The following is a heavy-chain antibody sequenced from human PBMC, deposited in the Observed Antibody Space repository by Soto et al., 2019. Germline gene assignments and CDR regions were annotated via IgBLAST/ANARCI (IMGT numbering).Heavy chain of an antibody. Sequence: QVQLQESGPGLVKPSETLSLTCTVSGGSISSYYWSWIRQPPGKGLEWIGYIYYSGSTNYNPSLTSRVTISVDTAKTRLALKLRSVTAADTAVYYCARAYGGTAFDSWGEGTLVTVSS. D-gene: IGHD4-17*01. CDR3: ARAYGGTAFDS. V-gene: IGHV4-59*01. CDR1: GGSISSYY. CDR2: IYYSGST. J-gene: IGHJ4*02.